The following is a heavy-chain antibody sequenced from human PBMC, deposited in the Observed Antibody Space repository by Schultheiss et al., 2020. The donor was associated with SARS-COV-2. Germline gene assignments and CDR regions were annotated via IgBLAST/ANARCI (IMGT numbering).Heavy chain of an antibody. CDR3: AGVHYYDSSGQFGY. Sequence: ASVKVSCKASGYTFTGYYMHWVRQAPGQGLEWMGRINPNSGGTNYAQKFQGRVTMTRDTSISTAYMELSRLRSDDTAVYYCAGVHYYDSSGQFGYWGQGTLVTVSS. D-gene: IGHD3-22*01. J-gene: IGHJ4*02. CDR2: INPNSGGT. CDR1: GYTFTGYY. V-gene: IGHV1-2*06.